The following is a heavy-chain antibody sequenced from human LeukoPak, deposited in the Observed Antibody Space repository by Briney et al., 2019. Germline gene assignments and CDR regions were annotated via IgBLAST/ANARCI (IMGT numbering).Heavy chain of an antibody. J-gene: IGHJ4*02. CDR1: GGSISSYY. Sequence: SETLSLTCTVSGGSISSYYWSWIRQPPGKGLEWIGYIYYSGSTNYNPSLKSRVTISVDTSKNQFSLKLSSVTAADTAVYYCARGYIAVAGSFDYWGRGTLVTVSS. V-gene: IGHV4-59*01. CDR3: ARGYIAVAGSFDY. CDR2: IYYSGST. D-gene: IGHD6-19*01.